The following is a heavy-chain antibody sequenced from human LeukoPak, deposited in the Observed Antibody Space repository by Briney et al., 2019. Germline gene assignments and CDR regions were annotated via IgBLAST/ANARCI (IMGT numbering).Heavy chain of an antibody. D-gene: IGHD6-19*01. Sequence: PSETLSLTCTVSGGSISSSTYYWGWIRQPPGKGLEWIGYIYSSENTKYNSSLESRVTMSEDTSKNQVFLKLSSVTAADTAVYYCARFHSGPSGWYVLWYFDLWGRGTLVTVSS. CDR2: IYSSENT. V-gene: IGHV4-61*05. CDR3: ARFHSGPSGWYVLWYFDL. CDR1: GGSISSSTYY. J-gene: IGHJ2*01.